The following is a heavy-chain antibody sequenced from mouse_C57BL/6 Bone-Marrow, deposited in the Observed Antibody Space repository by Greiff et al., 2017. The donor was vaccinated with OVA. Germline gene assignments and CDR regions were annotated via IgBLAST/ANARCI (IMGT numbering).Heavy chain of an antibody. J-gene: IGHJ1*03. V-gene: IGHV1-18*01. CDR3: ARGYYVSWYFDV. CDR1: GYTFTDYN. Sequence: VQLQQSGPELVKPGASVKIPCKASGYTFTDYNMDWVKQSHGKSLEWIGDINPNNGGTIYNQKFKGKATLTVDKSSSTAYMELRSLTSEDTAVYYWARGYYVSWYFDVWGTGTTVTVSS. D-gene: IGHD2-3*01. CDR2: INPNNGGT.